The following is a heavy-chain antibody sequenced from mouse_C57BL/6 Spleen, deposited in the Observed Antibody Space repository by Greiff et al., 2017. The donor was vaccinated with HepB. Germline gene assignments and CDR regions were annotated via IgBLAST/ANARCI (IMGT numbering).Heavy chain of an antibody. Sequence: QVQLQQPGAELVKPGASVKMSCKASGYTFTSYWITWVKQRPGQGLEWIGDIYPGSGSTNYNEKFKSKATLTVDTSSSTAYMQLSSLTSEDSAVYYCARRGFYSNYDAMDYWGQGTSVTVSS. J-gene: IGHJ4*01. V-gene: IGHV1-55*01. CDR2: IYPGSGST. D-gene: IGHD2-5*01. CDR1: GYTFTSYW. CDR3: ARRGFYSNYDAMDY.